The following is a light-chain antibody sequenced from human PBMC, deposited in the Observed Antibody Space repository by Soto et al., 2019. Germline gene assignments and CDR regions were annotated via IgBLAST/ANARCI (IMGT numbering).Light chain of an antibody. J-gene: IGLJ3*02. CDR1: SSDVGGYNY. CDR3: CSYAGSYTPNWV. CDR2: DVS. Sequence: QSALTQPRSVSGSPGQSVTISCTGTSSDVGGYNYVSWYQQHPDKAPKLMIYDVSKRPSGVPDRFSGSKSGNTASLTISGLQAEDEADYYCCSYAGSYTPNWVFGGGTKLTVL. V-gene: IGLV2-11*01.